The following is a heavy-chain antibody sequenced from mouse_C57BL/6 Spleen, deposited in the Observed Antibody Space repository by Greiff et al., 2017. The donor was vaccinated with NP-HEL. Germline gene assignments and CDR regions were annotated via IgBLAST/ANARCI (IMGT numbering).Heavy chain of an antibody. D-gene: IGHD1-1*01. V-gene: IGHV1-52*01. CDR1: GYTFTSYW. J-gene: IGHJ2*01. Sequence: VQLQQPGAELVRPGSSVKLSCKASGYTFTSYWMHWVKQRPIQGLEWIGNIDPSDSETHYNQKFKDKATLTVDKSSSTAYMQLSSLTSEDSAVYYCAREGYYYGSSLDYFDYWGQGTTLTVSS. CDR2: IDPSDSET. CDR3: AREGYYYGSSLDYFDY.